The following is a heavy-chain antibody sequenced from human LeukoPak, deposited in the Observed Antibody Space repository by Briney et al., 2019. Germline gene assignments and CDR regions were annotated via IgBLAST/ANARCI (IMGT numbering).Heavy chain of an antibody. J-gene: IGHJ4*02. V-gene: IGHV3-64D*06. CDR1: GFTFSSYA. CDR2: ISSNGGST. CDR3: VKSGGGLIYVY. Sequence: PGGSLRLSCSASGFTFSSYAMHWVRQAPGKGLEYVSAISSNGGSTYYADSVKGIFTISRDNSKNTLSLQMSSLRAEDTSVYYCVKSGGGLIYVYWGQGTLVTVSS. D-gene: IGHD2-2*02.